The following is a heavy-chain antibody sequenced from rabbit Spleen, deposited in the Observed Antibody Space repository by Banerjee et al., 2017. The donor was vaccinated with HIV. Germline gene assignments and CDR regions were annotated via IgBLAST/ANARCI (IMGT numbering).Heavy chain of an antibody. D-gene: IGHD4-1*01. Sequence: QEQLKETGGGLVQPGGSLALSCKASGFDFNSYYMTWVRQAPGKGLEWIACIYLGSSGGTYYASWAKGRFTISKTSSTTVTLQMTGLTAADTATYFCARDLAGVIGWNFGWWGQGTLVTVS. CDR2: IYLGSSGGT. J-gene: IGHJ4*01. CDR3: ARDLAGVIGWNFGW. V-gene: IGHV1S45*01. CDR1: GFDFNSYYM.